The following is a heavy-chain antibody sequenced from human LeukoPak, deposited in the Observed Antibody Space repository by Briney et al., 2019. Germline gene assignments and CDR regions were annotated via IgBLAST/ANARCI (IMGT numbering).Heavy chain of an antibody. CDR3: ARGRQNYYDSSALGYYFDY. V-gene: IGHV4-30-2*01. J-gene: IGHJ4*02. D-gene: IGHD3-22*01. CDR2: IYHSGST. Sequence: TLSLTCAVSGGSINSGDYSWSWIRQPPGKGLEWIGHIYHSGSTYYNPSLKSRVTISIDRSKNQFSLKLNSVTAADTAVYYCARGRQNYYDSSALGYYFDYWGQGTLVTVSS. CDR1: GGSINSGDYS.